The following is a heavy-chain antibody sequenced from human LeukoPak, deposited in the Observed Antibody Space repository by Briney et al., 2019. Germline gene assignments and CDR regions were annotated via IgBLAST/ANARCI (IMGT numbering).Heavy chain of an antibody. D-gene: IGHD3-10*01. CDR3: ARDRVWFGESPFDY. CDR1: GGSISSYY. CDR2: IYTSGST. J-gene: IGHJ4*02. V-gene: IGHV4-4*07. Sequence: SETLSLTCTVSGGSISSYYWSWIRQPAGKGLEWIGRIYTSGSTNYNPPLKSRVTMSVDTSKNQFSLKLSSVTAADTAVYYCARDRVWFGESPFDYWGQGTLVTVSS.